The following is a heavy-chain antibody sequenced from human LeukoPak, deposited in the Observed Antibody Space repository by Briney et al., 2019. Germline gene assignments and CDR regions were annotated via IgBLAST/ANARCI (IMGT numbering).Heavy chain of an antibody. D-gene: IGHD3-10*01. J-gene: IGHJ6*02. V-gene: IGHV3-33*01. CDR3: ARASYGSESPGPFYYGVDV. CDR1: GFPLSSYG. CDR2: TWYDGSYK. Sequence: GGSLRLSCAASGFPLSSYGMHWVRPVPGKGLEWVAVTWYDGSYKWYADSVRGRFTISRDNFKSTLYLQMNSLRAEDTAVYYCARASYGSESPGPFYYGVDVWGQGTTVTVSS.